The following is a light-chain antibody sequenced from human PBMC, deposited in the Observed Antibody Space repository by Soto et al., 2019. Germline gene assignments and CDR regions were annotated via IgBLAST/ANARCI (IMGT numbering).Light chain of an antibody. CDR2: AAS. V-gene: IGKV1-27*01. CDR3: QKYKSAPSLT. CDR1: QYISNY. J-gene: IGKJ4*01. Sequence: DVQMTQSPSSLSASVGDRVTITCRASQYISNYLAWYQQKPGKVPKLLIYAASTLQSGVPSRFSGSGSGTDFTLTISSLQPEDVATYYCQKYKSAPSLTFGGGTKVEIK.